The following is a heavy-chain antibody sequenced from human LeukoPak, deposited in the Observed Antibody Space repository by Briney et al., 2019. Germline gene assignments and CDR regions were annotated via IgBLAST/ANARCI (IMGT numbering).Heavy chain of an antibody. J-gene: IGHJ4*02. CDR2: MYYSGST. CDR3: ARGAVAYYYFDN. D-gene: IGHD6-19*01. CDR1: GGSISSSNYY. V-gene: IGHV4-61*10. Sequence: SETLSLTCTVSGGSISSSNYYWSWIRQPAGKGLEWIGYMYYSGSTNYNPSLKSRVTISVDTSKNQFSLKLSSVTAADTAVYYCARGAVAYYYFDNWGQGTLVTVSS.